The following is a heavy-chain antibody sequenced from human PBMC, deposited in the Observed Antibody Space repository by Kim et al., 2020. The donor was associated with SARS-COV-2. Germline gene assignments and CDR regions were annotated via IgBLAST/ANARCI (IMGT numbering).Heavy chain of an antibody. CDR2: IYYSGST. CDR1: GGSISSGGYY. J-gene: IGHJ5*02. D-gene: IGHD2-2*01. CDR3: ARGVVVPAATWFDP. V-gene: IGHV4-31*03. Sequence: SETLSLTCTVSGGSISSGGYYWSWIRQHPGKGLEWIGYIYYSGSTYYNPSLKSRVTISVDTSKNQFSLKLSSVTAADTAVYYCARGVVVPAATWFDPWGQGTLVTVSS.